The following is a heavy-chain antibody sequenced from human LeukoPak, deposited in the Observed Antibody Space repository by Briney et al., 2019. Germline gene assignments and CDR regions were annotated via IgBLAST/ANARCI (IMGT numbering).Heavy chain of an antibody. CDR1: GFSFITYN. D-gene: IGHD6-13*01. Sequence: GGSLRLSCAASGFSFITYNMNWVRQAPGKGLEWVSSISSTSSYIYYADSVKGRFTISRDNAKNTLYLQMNSLRAEDTAVYYCARGLGGYTSSQAYWGQGTLVTVSS. CDR3: ARGLGGYTSSQAY. V-gene: IGHV3-21*01. J-gene: IGHJ4*02. CDR2: ISSTSSYI.